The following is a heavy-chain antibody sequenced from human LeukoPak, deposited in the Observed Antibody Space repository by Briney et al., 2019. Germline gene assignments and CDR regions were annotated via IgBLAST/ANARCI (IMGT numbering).Heavy chain of an antibody. Sequence: TGGSLRLSCSASGFTFSSFAMHWVRQAPGKGLEYVSAISSNGGSTYYADSVKGRFTISRDNSKNMLYLQMSSLRAEDTAVYYCAREYGSGSYTGIDYWGQGTLVTVSS. V-gene: IGHV3-64D*06. J-gene: IGHJ4*02. D-gene: IGHD3-10*01. CDR2: ISSNGGST. CDR3: AREYGSGSYTGIDY. CDR1: GFTFSSFA.